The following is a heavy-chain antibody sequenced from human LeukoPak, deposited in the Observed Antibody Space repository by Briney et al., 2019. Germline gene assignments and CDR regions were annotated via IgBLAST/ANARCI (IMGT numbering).Heavy chain of an antibody. CDR3: ATTRDGYNPFDY. CDR2: ISYDGSSK. D-gene: IGHD5-24*01. CDR1: GFTFSTYA. J-gene: IGHJ4*02. Sequence: GGSLRLSCAASGFTFSTYAMHWVRQAPGKGVERVAVISYDGSSKYYADSVKGRFTISRDNSKNTLYLQMNSLRAEDTAVYYCATTRDGYNPFDYWGQGTLVTVSS. V-gene: IGHV3-30*04.